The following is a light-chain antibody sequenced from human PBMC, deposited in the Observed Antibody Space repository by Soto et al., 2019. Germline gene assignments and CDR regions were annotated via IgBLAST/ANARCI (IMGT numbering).Light chain of an antibody. CDR1: QSISNY. V-gene: IGKV1-39*01. J-gene: IGKJ4*01. CDR2: SAS. Sequence: DIQMTQAPSSLYTSVGDRVTMSCRASQSISNYLNWYQQKPGNAPKLQISSASGLQSGVPSRFSGSGSGTEFTLTISSLQSEDFTVYYCQQYNNWPLTFGGGTKVDIK. CDR3: QQYNNWPLT.